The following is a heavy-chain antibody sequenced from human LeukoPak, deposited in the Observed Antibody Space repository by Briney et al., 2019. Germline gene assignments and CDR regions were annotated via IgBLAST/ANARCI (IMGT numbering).Heavy chain of an antibody. CDR3: ARSLWFGDSNLDY. Sequence: GSLRLSCAASGFTFSSYAMHWVRQAPGKGLEYVSGISTNGGSTYYADSVKGRFTISRDNSKNSLYLQMSSLRAEDTAMYYCARSLWFGDSNLDYWGQGTLVTVSS. D-gene: IGHD3-10*01. J-gene: IGHJ4*02. V-gene: IGHV3-64*02. CDR2: ISTNGGST. CDR1: GFTFSSYA.